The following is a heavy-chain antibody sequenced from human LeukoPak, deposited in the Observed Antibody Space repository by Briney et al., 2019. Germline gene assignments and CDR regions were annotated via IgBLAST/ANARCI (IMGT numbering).Heavy chain of an antibody. CDR1: GGSFSGYY. CDR3: ARGRQDYYYYGMDV. V-gene: IGHV4-34*01. Sequence: SETLSLTCAVYGGSFSGYYWSWIRQPPGKGLEWIGEINHSGSTNYNPFLKSRVTISVDTSKNQFSLKLSSVTAADTAVYYCARGRQDYYYYGMDVWGQGTTVTVSS. J-gene: IGHJ6*02. CDR2: INHSGST.